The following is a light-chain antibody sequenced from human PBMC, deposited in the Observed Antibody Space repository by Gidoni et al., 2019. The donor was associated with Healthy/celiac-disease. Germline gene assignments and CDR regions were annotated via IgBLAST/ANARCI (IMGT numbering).Light chain of an antibody. V-gene: IGKV3-20*01. CDR3: QQYGSSPPRT. CDR2: GAS. Sequence: EMVLTQSPGTLSLSPGERATLSCRASQSVSSSYLAWYQQKPGQAPRLLIYGASSSATGIPDRVSGSGSGTDFTLTISRLEPEDFAVYYCQQYGSSPPRTFGQGTKVEIK. CDR1: QSVSSSY. J-gene: IGKJ1*01.